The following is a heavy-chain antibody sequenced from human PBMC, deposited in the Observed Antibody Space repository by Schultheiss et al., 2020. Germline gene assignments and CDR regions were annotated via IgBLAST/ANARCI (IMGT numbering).Heavy chain of an antibody. J-gene: IGHJ6*02. CDR1: GGSISSGNW. Sequence: SETLSLTCAVSGGSISSGNWWSWVRQAPGKGLEWIGEIYHSGRTNYNPSLKSRVTISVDTSKNQFSLKLSSVTAADTAVYYCAITTVTPRDGYYYYYGMDVWGQGTTVTGYS. CDR3: AITTVTPRDGYYYYYGMDV. CDR2: IYHSGRT. V-gene: IGHV4-4*02. D-gene: IGHD4-17*01.